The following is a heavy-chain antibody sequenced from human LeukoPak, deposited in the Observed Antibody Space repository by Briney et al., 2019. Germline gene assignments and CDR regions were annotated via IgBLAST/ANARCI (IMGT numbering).Heavy chain of an antibody. D-gene: IGHD3-10*01. Sequence: ASVKVSCKASGYTFTGYYMHWVRQAPGQGLEWMGWISPNSGGTNYAQKFQGRVTMTRDTSISTAYMELSRLRSDDTAVYYCARVLHYYGSGSYPLHDYWGQGTLVTVSS. CDR3: ARVLHYYGSGSYPLHDY. V-gene: IGHV1-2*02. J-gene: IGHJ4*02. CDR1: GYTFTGYY. CDR2: ISPNSGGT.